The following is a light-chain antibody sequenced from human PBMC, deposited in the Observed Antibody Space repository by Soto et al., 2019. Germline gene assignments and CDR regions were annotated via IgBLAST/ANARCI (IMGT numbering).Light chain of an antibody. CDR3: QQYGSSGT. J-gene: IGKJ1*01. CDR1: QSVRSN. Sequence: EIVMTKSPATLSVSPGERATLSCRASQSVRSNLAWYQQKPGQAPRVLIYGASTRATGIPDRFSGSGSGTDFTLTISRLEPEDFAVYYCQQYGSSGTFGQGTK. CDR2: GAS. V-gene: IGKV3-20*01.